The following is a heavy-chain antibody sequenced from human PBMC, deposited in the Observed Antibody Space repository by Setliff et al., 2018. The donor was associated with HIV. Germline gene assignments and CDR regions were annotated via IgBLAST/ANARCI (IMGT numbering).Heavy chain of an antibody. J-gene: IGHJ5*02. CDR3: ARQKGYSSGWYIGSWFDP. CDR2: IYTSGST. CDR1: GGSISSYY. Sequence: PSETLSLTCTVSGGSISSYYWSWIRQPPGKGLEWIGYIYTSGSTNYNPSLKSRVTISVDTSKNQFSLKLSSVTAADTAVYYCARQKGYSSGWYIGSWFDPWGQGTLFTVSS. V-gene: IGHV4-4*09. D-gene: IGHD6-19*01.